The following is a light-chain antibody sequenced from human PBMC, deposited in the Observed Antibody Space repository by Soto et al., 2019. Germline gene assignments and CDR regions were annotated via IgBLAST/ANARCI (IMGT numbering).Light chain of an antibody. CDR1: SRDVGSYNL. J-gene: IGLJ2*01. Sequence: QAALTHPASVSGSHRQSVTISCSGTSRDVGSYNLASWYQQHPGKAPKLMLYEGSKRPSGVSNRFSGSKSGNTASLTISGFHAEDEADYYCCSYAGSSTSVVFGGGPKVTVL. V-gene: IGLV2-23*01. CDR2: EGS. CDR3: CSYAGSSTSVV.